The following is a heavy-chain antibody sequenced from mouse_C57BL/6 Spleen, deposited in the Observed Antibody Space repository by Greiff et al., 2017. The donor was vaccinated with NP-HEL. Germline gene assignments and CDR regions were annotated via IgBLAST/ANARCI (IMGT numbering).Heavy chain of an antibody. CDR1: GYTFTDYE. Sequence: VVRPGASVMLSCKASGYTFTDYEMHWVKQTPVHGLEWIGAIDPETGGTAYNQKFKGKAILTADKSSSTAYMELRSLTSEDSAVYYCTRWGDGYYGGFAYWGQGTLVTVSA. V-gene: IGHV1-15*01. CDR3: TRWGDGYYGGFAY. D-gene: IGHD2-3*01. J-gene: IGHJ3*01. CDR2: IDPETGGT.